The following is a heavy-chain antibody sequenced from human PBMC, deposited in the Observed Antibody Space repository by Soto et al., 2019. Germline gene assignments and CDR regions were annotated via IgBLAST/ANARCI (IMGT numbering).Heavy chain of an antibody. J-gene: IGHJ4*02. D-gene: IGHD3-22*01. CDR2: IYPGDSDT. V-gene: IGHV5-51*01. CDR3: ARQMSYYYDSSGYTFDY. Sequence: PGESLKISCKGSGYSFTSYWIGWVRQMPWKGLEWMGIIYPGDSDTRYSPSFQGQVTISADKSISTAYLQWSSLKASDTAMYYCARQMSYYYDSSGYTFDYWGQGTLLTVSS. CDR1: GYSFTSYW.